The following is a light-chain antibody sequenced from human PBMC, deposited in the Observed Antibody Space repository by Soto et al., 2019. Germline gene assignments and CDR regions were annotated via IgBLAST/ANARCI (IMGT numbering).Light chain of an antibody. J-gene: IGKJ1*01. CDR2: EVS. CDR1: QTVLFNSNSKNY. V-gene: IGKV2D-29*01. Sequence: DIVLTQSPDSLAVSLGERATINCKSSQTVLFNSNSKNYLAWYLQKPGQPPQLLIYEVSNRFSGMPDRFSGSGSGTDFTLKISRVEAEDVGIYYCMQTIQLPWTFGQGTKVDIK. CDR3: MQTIQLPWT.